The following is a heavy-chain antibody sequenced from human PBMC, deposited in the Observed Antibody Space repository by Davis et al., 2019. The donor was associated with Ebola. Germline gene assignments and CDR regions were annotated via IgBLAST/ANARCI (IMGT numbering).Heavy chain of an antibody. CDR1: GYTFTSHD. J-gene: IGHJ4*02. CDR2: RNVNTGNT. V-gene: IGHV1-8*01. Sequence: AASVKVSCKASGYTFTSHDIIWLRQASGQGLEWLGWRNVNTGNTVSAQKFQGRLTMTRDISISTAYMDLSSLASDDTAIYYCARNYNGLHYWGQGTLVTVSS. D-gene: IGHD1-7*01. CDR3: ARNYNGLHY.